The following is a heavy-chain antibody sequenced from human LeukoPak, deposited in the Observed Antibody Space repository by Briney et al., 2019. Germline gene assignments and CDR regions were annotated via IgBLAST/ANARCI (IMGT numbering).Heavy chain of an antibody. CDR3: ARQGTYSSAIGMGY. V-gene: IGHV1-46*02. CDR1: GYTFNNHY. CDR2: INPSGSTT. J-gene: IGHJ4*02. D-gene: IGHD6-19*01. Sequence: ASVKVSCKASGYTFNNHYMYWVRQAPGQGLEWMGVINPSGSTTSYAQKFQGRVSMNRGTSTRTVYMEVNGLRSEDTAVYYCARQGTYSSAIGMGYWRQGGQVSLSS.